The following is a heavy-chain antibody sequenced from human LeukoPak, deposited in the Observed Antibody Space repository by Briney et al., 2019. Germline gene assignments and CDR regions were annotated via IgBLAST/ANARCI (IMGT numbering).Heavy chain of an antibody. CDR1: GGSISSYY. V-gene: IGHV4-59*01. D-gene: IGHD6-19*01. J-gene: IGHJ4*02. CDR3: ARAEGYSSGLDY. CDR2: IYYSGST. Sequence: SETLSLTCTVSGGSISSYYWSWIRQPPGKGLEWIGYIYYSGSTNYNPSLKSRVTISVDTSKNQFSLKLSSVTAADTAVYYCARAEGYSSGLDYWGQGTLATVSS.